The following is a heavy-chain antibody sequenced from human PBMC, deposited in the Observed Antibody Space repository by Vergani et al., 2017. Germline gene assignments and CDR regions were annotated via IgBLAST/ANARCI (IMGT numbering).Heavy chain of an antibody. CDR1: GFTFSSYA. D-gene: IGHD3-10*01. CDR2: ISSSSSYI. CDR3: ARDLEATMVRGVIIVHYGMDV. V-gene: IGHV3-21*01. Sequence: EVQLLESGGGLVQPGGSLRLSCAASGFTFSSYAMSWVRQAPGKGLEWVSAISSSSSYIYYADSVKGRFTISRDNAKNSLYLQMNSLRAEDTAVYYCARDLEATMVRGVIIVHYGMDVWGQGTTVTVSS. J-gene: IGHJ6*02.